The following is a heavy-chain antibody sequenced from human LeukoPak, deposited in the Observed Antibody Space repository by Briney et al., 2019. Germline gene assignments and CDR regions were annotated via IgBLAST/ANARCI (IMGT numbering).Heavy chain of an antibody. J-gene: IGHJ4*02. CDR2: IYYSGST. CDR1: GGSISSSSYY. Sequence: SETLSLTCTVSGGSISSSSYYWGWIRQPPGKGLEWIGSIYYSGSTYYNPSLKSRVTISVDTSTNQFSLKLSSVTAADTAVYYCARTGGSSWLFDYWGQGTLVTVSS. D-gene: IGHD6-13*01. CDR3: ARTGGSSWLFDY. V-gene: IGHV4-39*01.